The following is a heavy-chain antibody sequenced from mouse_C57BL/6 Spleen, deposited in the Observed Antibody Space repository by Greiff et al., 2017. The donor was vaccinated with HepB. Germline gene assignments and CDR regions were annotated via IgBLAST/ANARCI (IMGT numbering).Heavy chain of an antibody. Sequence: QVQLQQSGPELVKPGASVKISCKASGYAFSSSWMNWVKQRPGKGLEWIGRIYPGDGDTNYNGKFKGKATLTADKSSSTAYMQLSSLTSEDSAVYFCARRGAQALYDYAMDYWGPGTSVTVSS. CDR3: ARRGAQALYDYAMDY. CDR1: GYAFSSSW. CDR2: IYPGDGDT. V-gene: IGHV1-82*01. D-gene: IGHD3-2*02. J-gene: IGHJ4*01.